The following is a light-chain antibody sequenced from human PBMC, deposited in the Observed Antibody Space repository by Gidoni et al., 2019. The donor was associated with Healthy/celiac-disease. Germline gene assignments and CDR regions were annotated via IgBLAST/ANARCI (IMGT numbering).Light chain of an antibody. CDR2: AAS. J-gene: IGKJ1*01. Sequence: DIQMTQSPSSLSASVGDRVTITCRASQSISSYLNWYQQKPGKAPKLLIYAASSLQSGVPSRFSGSGSGTDFTLPISRLQPEDFATYYCQQSYSLRWTFXQXTKVEIQ. V-gene: IGKV1-39*01. CDR3: QQSYSLRWT. CDR1: QSISSY.